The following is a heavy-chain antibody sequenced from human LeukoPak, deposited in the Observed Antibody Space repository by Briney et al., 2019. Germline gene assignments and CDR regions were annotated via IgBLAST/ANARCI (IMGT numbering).Heavy chain of an antibody. CDR2: IYWDDDK. CDR3: KPAYEILTGYSPFDY. V-gene: IGHV2-5*02. J-gene: IGHJ4*02. D-gene: IGHD3-9*01. Sequence: SGPTLVNPTQTLTLTCTFSGFSLSTSGVCVCWIRQPPGKALEWLALIYWDDDKRYSPSLKSRLTITKDTSKNQVVLTMTNMDPVDFFFFKRKPAYEILTGYSPFDYWGQGTLVTVSS. CDR1: GFSLSTSGVC.